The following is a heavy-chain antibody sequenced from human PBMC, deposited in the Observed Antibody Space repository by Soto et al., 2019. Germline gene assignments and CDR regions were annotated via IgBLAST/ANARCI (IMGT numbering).Heavy chain of an antibody. CDR3: AKDTRYCSSTSCPIDY. CDR1: GFTFSSYA. J-gene: IGHJ4*02. V-gene: IGHV3-23*01. CDR2: ISGSGGST. Sequence: GGSLRLSCAASGFTFSSYAMSWVRQAPGKGLEWVSAISGSGGSTYYADSVKGRFTISRDNSKNTLYLQMNSLRAEDTAVYYCAKDTRYCSSTSCPIDYWGQGTLVNVSS. D-gene: IGHD2-2*01.